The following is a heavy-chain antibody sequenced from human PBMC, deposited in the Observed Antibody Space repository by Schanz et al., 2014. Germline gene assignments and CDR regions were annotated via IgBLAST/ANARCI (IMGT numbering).Heavy chain of an antibody. CDR2: IRFDGSSE. D-gene: IGHD3-10*01. CDR1: GFSFSTYA. CDR3: VKEDRNHRSDYVY. Sequence: VHLVESGGGLVQPGGSLRLSCAASGFSFSTYAMHWVRQAPGKGLDWVAFIRFDGSSEYYADSVRGRFTISRDDSKNTLYLQMNSLRPEDTAVYYCVKEDRNHRSDYVYWGRGTLVTVSS. J-gene: IGHJ4*02. V-gene: IGHV3-30*02.